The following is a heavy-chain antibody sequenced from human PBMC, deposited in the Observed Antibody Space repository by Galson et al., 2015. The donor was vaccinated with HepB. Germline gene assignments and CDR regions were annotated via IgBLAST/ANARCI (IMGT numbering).Heavy chain of an antibody. Sequence: SVKVSCKASGGTFSSYAISWVRQAPGQGLEWMGGIIPISGTANYAQKFQGRVTITADESTSTAYMELSSLRSEDTAVYYCATTFDCSSTSCYWYNWFDPWGQGTLVTVSS. J-gene: IGHJ5*02. D-gene: IGHD2-2*01. CDR2: IIPISGTA. V-gene: IGHV1-69*13. CDR3: ATTFDCSSTSCYWYNWFDP. CDR1: GGTFSSYA.